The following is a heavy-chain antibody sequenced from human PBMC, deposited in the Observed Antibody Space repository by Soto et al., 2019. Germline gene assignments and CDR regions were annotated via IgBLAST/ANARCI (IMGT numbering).Heavy chain of an antibody. V-gene: IGHV3-23*01. D-gene: IGHD2-2*01. CDR2: ISGSGGST. CDR1: GFTFSGDA. CDR3: AKSGYDCSSTSCYRHYYYYYYMDV. J-gene: IGHJ6*03. Sequence: PGGSLRHSCAASGFTFSGDAMSWVRQAPGKGLEWVSAISGSGGSTYYADSVKGRFTISRDNSKNTLYLQMNSLRAEDTAVYYCAKSGYDCSSTSCYRHYYYYYYMDVWGKGTAVTVSS.